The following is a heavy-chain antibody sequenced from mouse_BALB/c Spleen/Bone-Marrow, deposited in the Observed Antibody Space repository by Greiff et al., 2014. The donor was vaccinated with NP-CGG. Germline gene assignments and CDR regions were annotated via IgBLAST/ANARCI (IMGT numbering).Heavy chain of an antibody. CDR3: ASHYYGSSYWYFDV. CDR1: GYSFTGYY. D-gene: IGHD1-1*01. CDR2: INPYNGAT. J-gene: IGHJ1*01. V-gene: IGHV1-31*01. Sequence: CGPELVKPGASVKISCKASGYSFTGYYMHWVKQSHVKSLEWIGRINPYNGATSYNQNFKDKASLTVDKSSSTAYMELHSLTSEDSAVYYCASHYYGSSYWYFDVWGAGTTATVSS.